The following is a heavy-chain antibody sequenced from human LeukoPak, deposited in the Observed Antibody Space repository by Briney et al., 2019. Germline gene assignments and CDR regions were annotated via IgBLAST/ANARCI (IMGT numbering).Heavy chain of an antibody. CDR3: ARGVPVGSGGGYFQH. V-gene: IGHV4-39*01. J-gene: IGHJ1*01. CDR2: IYYSGST. Sequence: KPSETLSLTCTVSGGSISSSSYYWGWIRQPPGKGLEWIGSIYYSGSTYYNPSLKSRVTISVDTSKNQFSLKLSSVTAADTAVYYCARGVPVGSGGGYFQHWGQGTLVTVSS. CDR1: GGSISSSSYY. D-gene: IGHD1-26*01.